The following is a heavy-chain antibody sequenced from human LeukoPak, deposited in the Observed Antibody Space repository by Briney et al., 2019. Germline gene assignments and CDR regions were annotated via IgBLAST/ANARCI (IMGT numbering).Heavy chain of an antibody. CDR3: ARDGGYNYGPFDY. Sequence: GGSLRLSCAASGFTFSRYWMHWVRHAPEKGLLWVSRINSDESNTNYADSVKGRFTISRDNAKNTLYLQMNNLRAEDTAVYYCARDGGYNYGPFDYWGQGILVSVSS. J-gene: IGHJ4*02. CDR2: INSDESNT. CDR1: GFTFSRYW. V-gene: IGHV3-74*01. D-gene: IGHD5-18*01.